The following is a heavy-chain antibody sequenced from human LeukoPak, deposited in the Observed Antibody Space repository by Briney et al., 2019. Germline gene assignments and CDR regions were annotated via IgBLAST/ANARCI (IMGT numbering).Heavy chain of an antibody. D-gene: IGHD3-22*01. Sequence: PGGSLRLSCAASGFTFSSYAMSWVRQAPGKGLEWVSGISGSGGATYYADTVKGRFTISRDSSKNTVYLQMNSLRAEDTAVYYCAKYSLREVDTYLNYWGQGTLVTVSS. CDR2: ISGSGGAT. CDR3: AKYSLREVDTYLNY. J-gene: IGHJ4*02. V-gene: IGHV3-23*01. CDR1: GFTFSSYA.